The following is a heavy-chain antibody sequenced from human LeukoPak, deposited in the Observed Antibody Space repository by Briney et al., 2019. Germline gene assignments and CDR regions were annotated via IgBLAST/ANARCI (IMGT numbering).Heavy chain of an antibody. CDR3: AKGGLRSTPLDY. CDR2: IGASGGVT. D-gene: IGHD3-3*01. Sequence: GGSLRLSCAASGFTFSSYAMSWVRQAPGKGLEWVSVIGASGGVTFYSDSVKGRFTISRDNSKTTLYLQMNSLRAEDTAVYYCAKGGLRSTPLDYWGQGTLVTVSS. CDR1: GFTFSSYA. J-gene: IGHJ4*02. V-gene: IGHV3-23*01.